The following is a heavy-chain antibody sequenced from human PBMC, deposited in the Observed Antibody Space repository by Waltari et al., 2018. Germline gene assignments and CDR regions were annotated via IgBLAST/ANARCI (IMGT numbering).Heavy chain of an antibody. CDR3: ARKLWFREFDY. D-gene: IGHD3-10*01. V-gene: IGHV4-34*01. Sequence: QVQLQQWGAGLLKPSETLSLTCAVYGGSFSGYYWSWIRQPPGKGLEWIGEINHSGSTNYNPSLKSRVTISVDTSKNQFSLKLSSVTAADTAVYYCARKLWFREFDYWGQGTLVTVSS. CDR2: INHSGST. J-gene: IGHJ4*02. CDR1: GGSFSGYY.